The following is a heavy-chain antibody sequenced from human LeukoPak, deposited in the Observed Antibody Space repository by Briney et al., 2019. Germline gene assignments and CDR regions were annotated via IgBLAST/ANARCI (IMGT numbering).Heavy chain of an antibody. CDR2: ISWDGGST. Sequence: GVSLRLSCAASGFTFDDYTMHWVRQAPGKGLEWVSLISWDGGSTYYADSVKGRFTISRDNSKNSLYLQMNSLRTEDTALYYCAKDTLRYFDWLFPSYYFDYWGQGTLVTVSS. CDR1: GFTFDDYT. CDR3: AKDTLRYFDWLFPSYYFDY. D-gene: IGHD3-9*01. V-gene: IGHV3-43*01. J-gene: IGHJ4*02.